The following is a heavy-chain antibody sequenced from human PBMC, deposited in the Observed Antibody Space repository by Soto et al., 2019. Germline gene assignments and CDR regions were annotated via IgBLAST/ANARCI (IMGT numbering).Heavy chain of an antibody. CDR2: MNPNSGNT. J-gene: IGHJ6*02. CDR3: ARRGYSSSWYYYYYYGMDV. CDR1: GYTFISYY. V-gene: IGHV1-8*02. D-gene: IGHD6-13*01. Sequence: ASVKVSCKASGYTFISYYMHWVRQAPGQGLEWMGWMNPNSGNTGYAQKFQGRVTMTRNTSISTAYMELSSLRSEDTAVYYCARRGYSSSWYYYYYYGMDVWGQGTTVTVSS.